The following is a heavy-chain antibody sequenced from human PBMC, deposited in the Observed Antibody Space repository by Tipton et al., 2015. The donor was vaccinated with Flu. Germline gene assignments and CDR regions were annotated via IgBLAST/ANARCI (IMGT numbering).Heavy chain of an antibody. Sequence: GLVKPSETLSLTCTVSGGSVSSGSYYWSWIRQPPGKGLEWIGHVYYSGSTKYNPSLKSRVTISVDTSKSQFSLMLRSVTAADTAVYYCARLSYYDVDLKNFYFDYWGQGALVTVSS. CDR2: VYYSGST. J-gene: IGHJ4*02. CDR3: ARLSYYDVDLKNFYFDY. D-gene: IGHD3-10*02. V-gene: IGHV4-61*01. CDR1: GGSVSSGSYY.